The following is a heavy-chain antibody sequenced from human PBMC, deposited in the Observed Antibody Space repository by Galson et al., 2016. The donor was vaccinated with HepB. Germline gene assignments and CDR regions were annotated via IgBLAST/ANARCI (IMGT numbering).Heavy chain of an antibody. D-gene: IGHD5-24*01. Sequence: SLRLPCAGSGFTFRNYGMHWVRQAPGKGLEWVAAISYDESIKYYADPGKGRFTISRDNSKNTLYLQMSSLRAEDTAVYYCATNGDGYNYFLYWGQGTLVTVSS. CDR1: GFTFRNYG. CDR3: ATNGDGYNYFLY. CDR2: ISYDESIK. J-gene: IGHJ4*02. V-gene: IGHV3-30*03.